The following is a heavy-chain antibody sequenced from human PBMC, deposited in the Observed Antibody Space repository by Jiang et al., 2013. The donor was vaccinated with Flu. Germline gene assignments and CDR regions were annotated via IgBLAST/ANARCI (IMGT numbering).Heavy chain of an antibody. V-gene: IGHV4-59*12. CDR1: GGSISSYY. J-gene: IGHJ3*02. D-gene: IGHD2-2*01. CDR3: ARGWSPAAPLGDAFDI. Sequence: GLVKPSETLSLTCTVSGGSISSYYWSWIRQPPGKGLEWIGYIYYSGSTNYNPSLKSRVTISVDTSKNQFSLKLSSVTAADTAVYYCARGWSPAAPLGDAFDIWGQGTMVTVSS. CDR2: IYYSGST.